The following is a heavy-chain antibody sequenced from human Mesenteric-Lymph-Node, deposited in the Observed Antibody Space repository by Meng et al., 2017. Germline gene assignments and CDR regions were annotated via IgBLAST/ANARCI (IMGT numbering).Heavy chain of an antibody. V-gene: IGHV4-34*01. J-gene: IGHJ4*02. CDR3: ASFDHIPRRNYFDY. D-gene: IGHD2-21*01. Sequence: QVHVQQWGAGRLKPSASLSLTRAVYGWSFSGYYWNWIRQPSGKGREWIGEINHSGSTNYNPSLKSRVSISVDTSKNQFSLNLNSMTAADTAVYYCASFDHIPRRNYFDYWGQGTLVTVSS. CDR1: GWSFSGYY. CDR2: INHSGST.